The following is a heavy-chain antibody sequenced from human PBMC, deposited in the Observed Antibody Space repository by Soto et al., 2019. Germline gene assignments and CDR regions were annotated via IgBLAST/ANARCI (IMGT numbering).Heavy chain of an antibody. CDR1: GGSISSYY. V-gene: IGHV4-59*08. Sequence: SETLSLTCTVSGGSISSYYWSWIRQPPGKGLEWIGYIYYSGSTNYNPSLQSRVTISVDTSKNQFSLKLSSVTAADTAGYYCASHHCSSTSCHQLKYQFDYWGQGTLVTVSS. J-gene: IGHJ4*02. CDR3: ASHHCSSTSCHQLKYQFDY. D-gene: IGHD2-2*01. CDR2: IYYSGST.